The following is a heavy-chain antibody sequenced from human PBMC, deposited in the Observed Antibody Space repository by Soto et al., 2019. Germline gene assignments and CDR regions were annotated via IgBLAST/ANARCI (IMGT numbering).Heavy chain of an antibody. CDR3: ARDDQLALDY. CDR1: GFTFSSYA. Sequence: QVQLVESGGGVVQPGRSLRLSCAASGFTFSSYAMHWVRQAPGKGLEWVAVISYDGSNKYYADSVKGRFTISRDNSKDTLYLQMNSLRAEDTAVYYCARDDQLALDYWGQGTLDTVSS. V-gene: IGHV3-30-3*01. D-gene: IGHD2-2*01. J-gene: IGHJ4*02. CDR2: ISYDGSNK.